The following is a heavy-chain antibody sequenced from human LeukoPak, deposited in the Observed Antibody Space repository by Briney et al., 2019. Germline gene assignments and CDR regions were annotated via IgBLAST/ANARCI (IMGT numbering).Heavy chain of an antibody. Sequence: GGSQRLSCAASGFTFSSYSMNWVRQAPGKGLEWVSSISSSSSYIYYADSVKGRFTISRDNAKNSLYLQMNSLRAEDTAVYYCAKTVQVVPAARRNWFDPWGQGTLVTVSS. CDR3: AKTVQVVPAARRNWFDP. CDR2: ISSSSSYI. CDR1: GFTFSSYS. V-gene: IGHV3-21*04. J-gene: IGHJ5*02. D-gene: IGHD2-2*01.